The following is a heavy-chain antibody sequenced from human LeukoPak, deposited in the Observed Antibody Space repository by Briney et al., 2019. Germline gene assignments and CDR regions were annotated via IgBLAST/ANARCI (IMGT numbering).Heavy chain of an antibody. Sequence: PGGSLRLSCAASGFTFSSYAMSWVRQAPGKGLEWVSAISGSGGSTYYAESVKGRFTISRDNSKNTLYLQMNSLRAEDTAVYYCARVLDSLVFGGEPDWLLSHFDYWGQGTLVTVSS. CDR1: GFTFSSYA. J-gene: IGHJ4*02. CDR3: ARVLDSLVFGGEPDWLLSHFDY. D-gene: IGHD3-9*01. V-gene: IGHV3-23*01. CDR2: ISGSGGST.